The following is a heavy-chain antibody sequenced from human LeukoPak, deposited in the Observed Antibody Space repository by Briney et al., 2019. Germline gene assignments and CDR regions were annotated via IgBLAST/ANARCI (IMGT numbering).Heavy chain of an antibody. V-gene: IGHV4-59*01. D-gene: IGHD1-14*01. CDR1: GGSFSGYY. CDR3: ARETFGSYFDY. J-gene: IGHJ4*02. CDR2: IYYGGST. Sequence: SETLSLTCAVYGGSFSGYYWSWIRQPPGKGLEWIGYIYYGGSTNYNPSLKSRVTISVDTSKNQFSLKLSSVTAADTAVYYCARETFGSYFDYWGQGTLVTVSS.